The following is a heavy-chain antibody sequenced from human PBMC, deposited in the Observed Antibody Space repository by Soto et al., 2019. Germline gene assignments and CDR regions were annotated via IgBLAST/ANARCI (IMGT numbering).Heavy chain of an antibody. CDR3: ARMNILTGYYFDY. V-gene: IGHV4-30-2*01. D-gene: IGHD3-9*01. CDR1: GGSISSGGYS. CDR2: IYQSGST. J-gene: IGHJ4*02. Sequence: SETLSLTCAVSGGSISSGGYSWNWVRQPPGTGLEWIGYIYQSGSTYYNPSLKSRATISVDRSKNQFSPKLSSVTAADTAVYFCARMNILTGYYFDYWGQGTLVTVSS.